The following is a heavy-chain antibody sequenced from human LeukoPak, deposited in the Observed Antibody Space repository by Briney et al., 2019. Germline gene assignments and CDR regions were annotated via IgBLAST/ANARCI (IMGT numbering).Heavy chain of an antibody. CDR1: RFTFSSYG. V-gene: IGHV3-48*03. J-gene: IGHJ4*02. D-gene: IGHD6-19*01. CDR3: ARDQFDSSGWFDY. CDR2: ISSSGSTI. Sequence: GGSLRLSCAASRFTFSSYGMNWVRQAPGKGLEWVSYISSSGSTIYYADSVKGRFTISRDNAKNSLYLQMNSLRAEDTAVYYCARDQFDSSGWFDYWGQGTLVTVSS.